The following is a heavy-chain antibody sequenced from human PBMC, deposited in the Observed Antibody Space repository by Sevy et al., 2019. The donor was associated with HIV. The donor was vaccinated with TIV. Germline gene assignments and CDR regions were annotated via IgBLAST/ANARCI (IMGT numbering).Heavy chain of an antibody. CDR3: ARDHGYCSGGSCYSGGY. CDR2: VWYDGSDK. J-gene: IGHJ4*02. CDR1: GFSFSSYG. Sequence: GGSLRLSCAASGFSFSSYGMHWVRQAPGKGLEWVALVWYDGSDKYYADSVKGRFTISRDNAKNLLYLQMNSLRAEDTAVYYCARDHGYCSGGSCYSGGYWGQGTLVTVSS. D-gene: IGHD2-15*01. V-gene: IGHV3-33*01.